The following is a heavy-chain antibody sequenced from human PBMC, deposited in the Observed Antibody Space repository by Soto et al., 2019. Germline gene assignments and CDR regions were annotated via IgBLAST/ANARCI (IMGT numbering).Heavy chain of an antibody. V-gene: IGHV3-21*01. CDR1: GFTFSSYG. CDR2: ISSSSSYI. Sequence: KSGGSLRLSCAASGFTFSSYGMNWVRQAPGKGLEWVSSISSSSSYIYYADSVKGRFTISRDNAKNSLYLQMNSLRAEDTAVYYCARDIVVVVAATPSGFDPWGQGTLVTVSS. D-gene: IGHD2-15*01. J-gene: IGHJ5*02. CDR3: ARDIVVVVAATPSGFDP.